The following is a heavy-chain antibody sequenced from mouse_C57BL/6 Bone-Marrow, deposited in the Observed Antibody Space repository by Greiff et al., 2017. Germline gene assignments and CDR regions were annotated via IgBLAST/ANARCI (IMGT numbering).Heavy chain of an antibody. CDR1: GYTFTDYY. Sequence: QVQLQQSGAELVRPGASVKLSCKASGYTFTDYYINWVKQRPGQGLEWIARIYPGSGNTYYNEKFKGKATLTAEKSSSTAYMQLSSLTSEDSAVYFCARGIGYYYGSSSYYFDYWGQGTTLTVSS. D-gene: IGHD1-1*01. V-gene: IGHV1-76*01. CDR2: IYPGSGNT. CDR3: ARGIGYYYGSSSYYFDY. J-gene: IGHJ2*01.